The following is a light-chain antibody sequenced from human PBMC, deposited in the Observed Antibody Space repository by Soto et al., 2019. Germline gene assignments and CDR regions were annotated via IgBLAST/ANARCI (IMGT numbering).Light chain of an antibody. CDR3: QQYGSSPYT. CDR1: QSVSSSY. Sequence: EIVLTQSPGTLSLSPGARATLSCRASQSVSSSYLAWYQQKPGQAPRLLIYGASSRATGIPDRFSGSGSGTDFTLTISILEPEDLAVYYCQQYGSSPYTFGQSTKLQIK. J-gene: IGKJ2*01. CDR2: GAS. V-gene: IGKV3-20*01.